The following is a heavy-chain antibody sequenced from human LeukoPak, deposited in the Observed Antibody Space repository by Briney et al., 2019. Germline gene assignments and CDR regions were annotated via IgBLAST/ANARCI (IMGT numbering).Heavy chain of an antibody. CDR2: INPSGGST. Sequence: ASVKVSCKASGYTFTSYYMHWVRQAPGQGLEWMGIINPSGGSTSYAQKFQGRVTITRDTSASTAYMELSSLRSEDTAVYYCARIQGASGLYYYYYYGMDVWGQGTTVTVSS. J-gene: IGHJ6*02. CDR3: ARIQGASGLYYYYYYGMDV. D-gene: IGHD1-1*01. CDR1: GYTFTSYY. V-gene: IGHV1-46*01.